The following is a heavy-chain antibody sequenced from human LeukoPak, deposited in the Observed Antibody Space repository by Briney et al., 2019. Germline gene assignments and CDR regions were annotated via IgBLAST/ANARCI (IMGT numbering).Heavy chain of an antibody. V-gene: IGHV3-49*04. D-gene: IGHD2-15*01. J-gene: IGHJ6*03. CDR2: IRSKAYGGTT. CDR1: GFTFGDYA. Sequence: PGGSLRLSCTASGFTFGDYAMSWVRPAPGKGLEWVGFIRSKAYGGTTEYAASVKGRFTISRDDSKSIAYLQMNSLKTEDTAVYYCTRDTSGEYYYYYYMDVWGKGTTVTVSS. CDR3: TRDTSGEYYYYYYMDV.